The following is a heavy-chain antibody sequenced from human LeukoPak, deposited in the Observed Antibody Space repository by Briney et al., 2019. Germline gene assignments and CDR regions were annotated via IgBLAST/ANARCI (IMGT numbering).Heavy chain of an antibody. V-gene: IGHV3-30-3*01. Sequence: GGSLRHSCAASGFTFNSYGMHWVRQAPGKGLEWVAVISYDGSKKYYADSVKGRFSISRDNSKSTLNLQMNSLRAEDTAVYYCARDLSGRYSYDYWGQGTLVTVSS. J-gene: IGHJ4*02. CDR2: ISYDGSKK. CDR3: ARDLSGRYSYDY. CDR1: GFTFNSYG. D-gene: IGHD1-26*01.